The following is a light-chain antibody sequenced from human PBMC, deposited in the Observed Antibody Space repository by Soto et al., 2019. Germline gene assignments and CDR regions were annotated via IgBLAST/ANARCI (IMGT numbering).Light chain of an antibody. CDR1: SSNIGAGYD. Sequence: QSVLARAPSVSGAPGQRVTISCTGSSSNIGAGYDVHWYQQLPGTAPKLLIYGNSNRPSGVPDRFSGSKSGTSASLAITGLQAEDEADYYCQSYDSSLSGYVFGTGTKV. J-gene: IGLJ1*01. CDR3: QSYDSSLSGYV. V-gene: IGLV1-40*01. CDR2: GNS.